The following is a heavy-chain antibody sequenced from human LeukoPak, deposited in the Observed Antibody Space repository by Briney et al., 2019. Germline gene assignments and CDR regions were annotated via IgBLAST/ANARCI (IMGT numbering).Heavy chain of an antibody. J-gene: IGHJ4*02. Sequence: SGPTLVKPTQTLTLTCTFSGFSLSTSGVGVGWIRQPPGKALEWLALIYWDDDSRYSPSLKSRLTITKDTSKNQLVPTMTSMDPVDTATYYCARLLWSWGFDYWGQGTLVTVSS. D-gene: IGHD3-10*01. CDR1: GFSLSTSGVG. V-gene: IGHV2-5*02. CDR2: IYWDDDS. CDR3: ARLLWSWGFDY.